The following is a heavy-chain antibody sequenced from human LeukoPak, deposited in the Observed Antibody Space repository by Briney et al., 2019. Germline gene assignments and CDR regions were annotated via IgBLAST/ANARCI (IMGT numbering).Heavy chain of an antibody. CDR3: ARAGIAVAGHDY. J-gene: IGHJ4*02. D-gene: IGHD6-19*01. V-gene: IGHV3-30-3*01. Sequence: GGSLRLSCAASGFTFSSYAMHWVRQAPGKGLEWVAVISYDGSNKYYADSVKGRFTISRDNSKNTLYLQMNSLRAEDTAVYYCARAGIAVAGHDYWGQGTLVIVSS. CDR2: ISYDGSNK. CDR1: GFTFSSYA.